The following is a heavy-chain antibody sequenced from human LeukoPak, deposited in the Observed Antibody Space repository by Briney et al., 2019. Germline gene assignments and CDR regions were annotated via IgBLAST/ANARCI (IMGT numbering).Heavy chain of an antibody. V-gene: IGHV1-8*03. CDR2: MNPNSGNT. D-gene: IGHD6-6*01. Sequence: ASVKVSCKASGYTFTSYDINWVRQATGQGLEWMGWMNPNSGNTGYAQKFQGRVTITRNTSISTAYMELSSLRSEDTAVYYCARAYRSSIAARLYFGYWGQGTLVTVSS. CDR1: GYTFTSYD. CDR3: ARAYRSSIAARLYFGY. J-gene: IGHJ4*02.